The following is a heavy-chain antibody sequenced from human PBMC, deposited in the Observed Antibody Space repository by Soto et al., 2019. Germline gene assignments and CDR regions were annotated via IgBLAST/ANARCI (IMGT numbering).Heavy chain of an antibody. D-gene: IGHD6-6*01. CDR1: EVSLVFYD. Sequence: EILCLTCSFSEVSLVFYDWSLISQTPGKGLEWSGEINHRGSSDYNPFLKSRVTISIDASKNQFSLELSSVTAADTAIYYCARYDNRSSHHGVDVWGQGTTVTVSS. J-gene: IGHJ6*02. CDR2: INHRGSS. V-gene: IGHV4-34*01. CDR3: ARYDNRSSHHGVDV.